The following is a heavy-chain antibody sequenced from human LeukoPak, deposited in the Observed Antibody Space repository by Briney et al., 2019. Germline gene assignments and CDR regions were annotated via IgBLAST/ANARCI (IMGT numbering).Heavy chain of an antibody. V-gene: IGHV1-69*10. Sequence: GASVKVSCKASGYTFTSYGISWVRQAPGQGLEWMGGIIPILGIANYAQKFQGRVTITADKSTSTAYMELSSLRSEDTAVYYCARPGYYDSSGPKGMGSYYYYYGMDVWGQGTTVTVSS. J-gene: IGHJ6*02. CDR2: IIPILGIA. CDR1: GYTFTSYG. D-gene: IGHD3-22*01. CDR3: ARPGYYDSSGPKGMGSYYYYYGMDV.